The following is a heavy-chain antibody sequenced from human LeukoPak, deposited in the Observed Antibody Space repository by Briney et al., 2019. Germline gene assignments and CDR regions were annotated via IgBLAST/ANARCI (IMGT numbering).Heavy chain of an antibody. J-gene: IGHJ6*03. V-gene: IGHV3-66*02. CDR3: ARPHAYYYYYMDV. Sequence: GGSLTPSCAPSGFTVTSNYMSSVRHAPGKWLEWGSVIYSGGSTYYADSVKGQFTISRDNYKNTLYLQMNSLRAEDTAVYYCARPHAYYYYYMDVWGKGTTVTVSS. CDR1: GFTVTSNY. CDR2: IYSGGST.